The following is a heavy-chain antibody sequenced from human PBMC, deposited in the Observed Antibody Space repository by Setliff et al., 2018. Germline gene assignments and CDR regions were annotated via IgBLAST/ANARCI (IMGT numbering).Heavy chain of an antibody. CDR3: AGGRPLVRKYYYYMDV. V-gene: IGHV1-69*13. Sequence: SVKVSCKASGGTFSSYVISWVREAPGQGLEWMGGIIPMFGTNYAQKFQGRVTITADESTSTAYMELSSLGSEDTAVYYCAGGRPLVRKYYYYMDVWGKGTTVTV. CDR2: IIPMFGT. CDR1: GGTFSSYV. J-gene: IGHJ6*03. D-gene: IGHD3-10*01.